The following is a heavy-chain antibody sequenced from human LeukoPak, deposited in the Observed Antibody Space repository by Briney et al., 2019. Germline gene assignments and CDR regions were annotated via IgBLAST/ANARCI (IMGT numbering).Heavy chain of an antibody. CDR1: GYTFTSYG. Sequence: ASVKVSCKASGYTFTSYGISWVRQAPGQGLEWMEWISAYNGNTNYAQKLQGRVTMTTDTSTSTAYMELRSLRSDDTAVYYCAREYCSSTSCYPDIWGQGTMVTVSS. CDR3: AREYCSSTSCYPDI. D-gene: IGHD2-2*01. J-gene: IGHJ3*02. CDR2: ISAYNGNT. V-gene: IGHV1-18*01.